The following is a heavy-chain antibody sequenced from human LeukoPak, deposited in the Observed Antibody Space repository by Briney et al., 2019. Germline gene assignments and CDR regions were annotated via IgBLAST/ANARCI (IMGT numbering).Heavy chain of an antibody. Sequence: GRSLRLSCAASGFTFSSYAMHWVRQAPGKGLEWVAVISYDGSHKYYADSVKGRFTISRDNSKNTLYLQMNSLRAEDTAVYYCARDTRIAAAGTIDYWGQGTLVTVSS. CDR1: GFTFSSYA. CDR3: ARDTRIAAAGTIDY. CDR2: ISYDGSHK. J-gene: IGHJ4*02. V-gene: IGHV3-30*04. D-gene: IGHD6-13*01.